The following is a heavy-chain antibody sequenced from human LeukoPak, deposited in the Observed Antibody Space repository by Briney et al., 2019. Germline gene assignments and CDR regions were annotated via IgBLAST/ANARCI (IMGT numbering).Heavy chain of an antibody. CDR3: TRRSVAGTFEY. J-gene: IGHJ4*02. Sequence: ASVKVSCKASGYTFTSYDIHWVRQATGQGPEWMGWMNPSGGQTNYAQSLQGRVTMTRNTSTSTAYMDLSSLRSEDTAVYYCTRRSVAGTFEYWGQGTLVTVSS. CDR2: MNPSGGQT. D-gene: IGHD6-19*01. V-gene: IGHV1-8*01. CDR1: GYTFTSYD.